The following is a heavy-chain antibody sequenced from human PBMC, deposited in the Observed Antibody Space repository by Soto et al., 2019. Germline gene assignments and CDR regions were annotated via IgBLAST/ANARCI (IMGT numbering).Heavy chain of an antibody. CDR2: ISAYNSNT. Sequence: ASVKVSCKASGYTFTSYGISWVRQAPGQGLEWMGWISAYNSNTNYAQKLQGRVTMTTDTSTSTAYMELRSLRSDDTAVYYCAREWEPVACASSSWYECYYGMDVWGQGTTVTVSS. V-gene: IGHV1-18*04. CDR1: GYTFTSYG. J-gene: IGHJ6*02. CDR3: AREWEPVACASSSWYECYYGMDV. D-gene: IGHD6-13*01.